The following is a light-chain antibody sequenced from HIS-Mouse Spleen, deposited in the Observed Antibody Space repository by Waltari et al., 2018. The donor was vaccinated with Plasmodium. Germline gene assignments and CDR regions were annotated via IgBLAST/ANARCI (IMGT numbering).Light chain of an antibody. CDR2: EER. CDR3: YSTDSSGNHRV. Sequence: SYELTQPPSVSVSPGQTARITCSGDALPKKYAYWYQQKSGQAPVLVIYEERKRPSGIPVRFSGPSSGTMATLTISGAQVEDEADYYCYSTDSSGNHRVFGGGTKLTVL. CDR1: ALPKKY. J-gene: IGLJ3*02. V-gene: IGLV3-10*01.